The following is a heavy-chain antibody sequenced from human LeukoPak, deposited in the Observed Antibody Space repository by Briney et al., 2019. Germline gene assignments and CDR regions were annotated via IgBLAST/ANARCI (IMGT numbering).Heavy chain of an antibody. D-gene: IGHD2-2*02. Sequence: GGSLRLSCTVSGFTFSNFWMSWVRQAPGKGLERVANIKDDGSAKFYLASVEGRFTISRDNAKSSLYLQMNSLRAEDTAVYYFAKDQCTSTSCYNRDYWAQGTLVTVSS. J-gene: IGHJ4*02. CDR3: AKDQCTSTSCYNRDY. V-gene: IGHV3-7*03. CDR1: GFTFSNFW. CDR2: IKDDGSAK.